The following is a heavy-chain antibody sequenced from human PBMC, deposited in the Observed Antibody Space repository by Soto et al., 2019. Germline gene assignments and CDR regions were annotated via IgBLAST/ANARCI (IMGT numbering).Heavy chain of an antibody. CDR2: ISGGGGTT. CDR1: GFTFTNYA. Sequence: EVQLLESGGGLVQPGGSLRLSCEVSGFTFTNYAMSWVRQAPGKGLEWVAAISGGGGTTDYADSVKGRFSISRDNSKNTLLLEITSVRAEDTAVYFCVKVGCSIAGCQAKNYRGTTERHFDYWGQGTLVTASS. D-gene: IGHD1-1*01. J-gene: IGHJ4*02. V-gene: IGHV3-23*01. CDR3: VKVGCSIAGCQAKNYRGTTERHFDY.